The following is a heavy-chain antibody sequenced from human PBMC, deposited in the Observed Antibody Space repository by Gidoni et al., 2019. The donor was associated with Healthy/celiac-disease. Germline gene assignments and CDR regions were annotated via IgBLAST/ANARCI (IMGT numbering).Heavy chain of an antibody. J-gene: IGHJ6*03. V-gene: IGHV3-11*06. CDR1: GFTFSDYY. Sequence: QVQLVESGGGLVKPGGSLRLSCAASGFTFSDYYMSLLRQAPGKGLEWVSYISSSRSYTNYADSVKGRFTISRDNAKNSLYLKMNSLRAEDTAVYYCARDSIVVVPAATDYYYYYYMDVWGKGTTVTVSS. D-gene: IGHD2-2*01. CDR2: ISSSRSYT. CDR3: ARDSIVVVPAATDYYYYYYMDV.